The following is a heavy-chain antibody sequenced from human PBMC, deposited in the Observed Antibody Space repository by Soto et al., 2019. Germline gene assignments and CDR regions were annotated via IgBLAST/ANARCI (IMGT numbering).Heavy chain of an antibody. CDR3: ARVRRFGESTDDY. CDR1: GYTFTRYG. Sequence: QVQLVQSGAEVKKPGASVRVSCKASGYTFTRYGITWVRQAPGQGLEWMGWISAYNGNTKDAQKIQGRVTMTTDTSTSTAYMELRSLRSDDTAVYYCARVRRFGESTDDYWGQGTLVTVSS. V-gene: IGHV1-18*01. CDR2: ISAYNGNT. J-gene: IGHJ4*02. D-gene: IGHD3-10*01.